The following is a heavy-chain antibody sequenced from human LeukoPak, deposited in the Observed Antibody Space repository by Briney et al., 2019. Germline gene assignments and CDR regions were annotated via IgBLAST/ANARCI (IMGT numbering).Heavy chain of an antibody. D-gene: IGHD5-12*01. CDR2: IRYSGST. V-gene: IGHV4-39*01. J-gene: IGHJ4*02. Sequence: SETLSLTCTVSGGSISSSGYFWGWIRQPPGKGLERIGNIRYSGSTYYNPSLKSRVTISVDTSKNQFSLKLTSVTAADTAMYYCATRYCPYSGCNFFPHYWGQGTLVTVSS. CDR1: GGSISSSGYF. CDR3: ATRYCPYSGCNFFPHY.